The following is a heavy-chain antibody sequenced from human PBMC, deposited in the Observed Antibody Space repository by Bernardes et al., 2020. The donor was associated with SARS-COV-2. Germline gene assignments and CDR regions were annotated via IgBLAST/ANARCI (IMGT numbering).Heavy chain of an antibody. Sequence: VGSLRLSCEVSGFTFSNYWMHWVRQVPGKGLVWVARINDAGTYTNYAESVKGRFTISRDDAKNSLFLQMNSLRVEDTAVYYCVRGTNGWPGIDYWGQGALVTVSS. CDR2: INDAGTYT. CDR3: VRGTNGWPGIDY. CDR1: GFTFSNYW. J-gene: IGHJ4*02. V-gene: IGHV3-74*01. D-gene: IGHD6-19*01.